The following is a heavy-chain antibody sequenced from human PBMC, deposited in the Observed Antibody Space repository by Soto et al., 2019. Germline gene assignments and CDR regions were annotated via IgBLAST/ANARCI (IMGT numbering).Heavy chain of an antibody. CDR1: GFSLSTSGVG. V-gene: IGHV2-5*01. CDR2: IYWNDDK. Sequence: GSGPTLVNPTQTLTLTCTFSGFSLSTSGVGVGWIRQPPGKALEWLALIYWNDDKRYSPSLKSRLTITKDTSKNQVVLTMTNMDPVDTATYYCAHRKESGIAVAGTNFDYWGQGTLVTVSS. D-gene: IGHD6-19*01. J-gene: IGHJ4*02. CDR3: AHRKESGIAVAGTNFDY.